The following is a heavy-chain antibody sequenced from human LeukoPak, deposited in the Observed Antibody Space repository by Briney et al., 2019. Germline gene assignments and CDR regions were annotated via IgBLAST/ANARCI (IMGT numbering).Heavy chain of an antibody. Sequence: PGGSLRLSCVASGFSFSNLAMGWVRQAPGKGLEWVSVISDSGGTTYYADSVKGRFTISRDNSRNTLYLRMNSLRVEDTAVYYCAKVGTTVPHYFDCWGQGTLVTVSS. D-gene: IGHD4-17*01. V-gene: IGHV3-23*01. CDR1: GFSFSNLA. CDR3: AKVGTTVPHYFDC. CDR2: ISDSGGTT. J-gene: IGHJ4*02.